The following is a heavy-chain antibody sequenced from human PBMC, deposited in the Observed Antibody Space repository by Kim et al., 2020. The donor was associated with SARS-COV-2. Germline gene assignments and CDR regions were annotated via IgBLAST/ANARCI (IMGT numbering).Heavy chain of an antibody. D-gene: IGHD1-26*01. J-gene: IGHJ4*02. CDR1: GGSFSGYY. V-gene: IGHV4-34*01. Sequence: SETLSLTCAVYGGSFSGYYWSWIRQPPGKGLEWIGEINHSGSTNYNPSLKSRVTISVDTSKNQFSLKLSSVTAADTAVYYCARGLGATFFDYWGQGTLVT. CDR2: INHSGST. CDR3: ARGLGATFFDY.